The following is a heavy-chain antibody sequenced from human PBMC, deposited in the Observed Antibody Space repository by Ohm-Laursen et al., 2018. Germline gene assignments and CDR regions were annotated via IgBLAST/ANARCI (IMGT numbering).Heavy chain of an antibody. CDR3: AKDSADILTGSAYGMDV. D-gene: IGHD3-9*01. CDR2: ISWNSGSI. CDR1: GFTFDDYA. Sequence: SSLRLSCTASGFTFDDYAMHWVRQAPGKGLEWVSGISWNSGSIGYADSVKGRFTISRDNSKNTLYLQMNSLRAEDTAVYYCAKDSADILTGSAYGMDVWGQGTTVTVSS. V-gene: IGHV3-9*01. J-gene: IGHJ6*02.